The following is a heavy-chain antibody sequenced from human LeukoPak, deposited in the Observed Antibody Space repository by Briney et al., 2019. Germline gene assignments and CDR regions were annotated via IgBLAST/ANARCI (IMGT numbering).Heavy chain of an antibody. Sequence: SETLSLTCTVSGGSISSGGYYWSWIRQHPGKGLEWIGYIYYSRSTYYNPSLKSRVTISVDTSKNQFSLKLSSVTAADTAVYYCARAGYYGSGRINWFDPWGQGTLVTVSS. J-gene: IGHJ5*02. CDR1: GGSISSGGYY. CDR2: IYYSRST. CDR3: ARAGYYGSGRINWFDP. V-gene: IGHV4-31*03. D-gene: IGHD3-10*01.